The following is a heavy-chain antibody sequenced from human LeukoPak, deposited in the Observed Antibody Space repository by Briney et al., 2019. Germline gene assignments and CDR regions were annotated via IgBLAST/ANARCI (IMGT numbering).Heavy chain of an antibody. CDR3: AGASGATETLWDFDL. Sequence: SETLSLTCTVSGGSVRSYYWSWIRQPAGNRLEWIGRIDTSLRTNYNPSLKSRVTMSEDTAKNQVSLDLRSVTAADTAVYFCAGASGATETLWDFDLWGQGILVAVSS. CDR2: IDTSLRT. CDR1: GGSVRSYY. J-gene: IGHJ4*02. V-gene: IGHV4-4*07. D-gene: IGHD2-21*01.